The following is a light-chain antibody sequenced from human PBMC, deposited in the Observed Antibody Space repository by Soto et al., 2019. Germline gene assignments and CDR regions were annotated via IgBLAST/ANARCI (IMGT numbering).Light chain of an antibody. V-gene: IGLV2-8*01. CDR2: EVS. CDR3: SSYAGSNNLV. J-gene: IGLJ1*01. CDR1: SSDVGGYNY. Sequence: SVLTQPPSASGSPGQSVTISCTGKSSDVGGYNYVSWYQQHPGKAPKLMIYEVSKRPSGVPDRFSGSKSGNTASLTVSWLQAEDEADYYCSSYAGSNNLVFGTGTKVTVL.